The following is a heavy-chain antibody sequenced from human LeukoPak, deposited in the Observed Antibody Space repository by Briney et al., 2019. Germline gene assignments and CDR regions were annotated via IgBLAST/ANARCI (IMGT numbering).Heavy chain of an antibody. D-gene: IGHD4-11*01. J-gene: IGHJ4*02. CDR1: GFTFSSYA. CDR3: ARDEAGYSNYVFDY. CDR2: ISCDGSNK. Sequence: PGGSLRLSCAASGFTFSSYAMHWVRQAPGKGLEWVAVISCDGSNKYYADSVKGRFTISRDNSKNTLYLQMNSLRAEDTAVYYCARDEAGYSNYVFDYWGQGTLVTVSS. V-gene: IGHV3-30-3*01.